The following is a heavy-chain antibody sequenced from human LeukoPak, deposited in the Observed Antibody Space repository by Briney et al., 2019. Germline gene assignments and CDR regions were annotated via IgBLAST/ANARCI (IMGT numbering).Heavy chain of an antibody. Sequence: SETLSLTCTVSGGSIRSRDYYWAWSRQPRGRGGERIGSMHYSGSTFYKPPLKSRLTVSADTFRNQFYMKLSSVTAADTAVYYCARASGVLPSFEWANWFDTWGQGSLVTVSS. J-gene: IGHJ5*02. CDR2: MHYSGST. D-gene: IGHD3-9*01. CDR3: ARASGVLPSFEWANWFDT. V-gene: IGHV4-39*01. CDR1: GGSIRSRDYY.